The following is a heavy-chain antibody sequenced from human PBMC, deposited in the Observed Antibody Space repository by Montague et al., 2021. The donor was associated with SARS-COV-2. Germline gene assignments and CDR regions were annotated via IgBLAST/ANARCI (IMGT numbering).Heavy chain of an antibody. V-gene: IGHV4-39*02. CDR2: IYYTGNT. J-gene: IGHJ4*02. CDR1: GGSITNNIDY. D-gene: IGHD2-15*01. CDR3: ARGVVAAPPVVDY. Sequence: SKTLSLTCTVSGGSITNNIDYWAWIRQPPGKGLEWIGSIYYTGNTYYNPSLKSRVTISVVTSKNQFSLKVNSVTAADTAMYYCARGVVAAPPVVDYWGRGTLVTVSS.